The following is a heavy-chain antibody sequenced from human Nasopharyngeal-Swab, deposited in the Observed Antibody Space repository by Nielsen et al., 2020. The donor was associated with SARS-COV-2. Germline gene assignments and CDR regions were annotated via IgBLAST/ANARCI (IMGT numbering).Heavy chain of an antibody. CDR3: AKARRTDTYGYECFDS. D-gene: IGHD5-18*01. CDR1: GFTYDDYS. J-gene: IGHJ4*02. V-gene: IGHV3-9*01. Sequence: GGSLRLSCAASGFTYDDYSMHWVRLAPGKGLEWVSGITWNSGNKGYAESVQGRFTISRDNAKNSLYLQMNSLRAEDTALYYCAKARRTDTYGYECFDSWGQGTLVTVSS. CDR2: ITWNSGNK.